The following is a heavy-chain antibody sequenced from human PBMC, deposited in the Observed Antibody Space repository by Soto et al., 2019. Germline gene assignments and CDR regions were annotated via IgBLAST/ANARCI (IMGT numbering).Heavy chain of an antibody. Sequence: PGGSLRLSCAASGFTFSSYGMHWVRQAPGKGLEWVAVISYDGSNKYYADSVKGRFTISRDNSKNTLYLQMNSLRAEDTAVYYCAKVLPKKYPVSYYGMDVWGQGTTVTVSS. CDR3: AKVLPKKYPVSYYGMDV. D-gene: IGHD2-2*01. CDR2: ISYDGSNK. J-gene: IGHJ6*02. CDR1: GFTFSSYG. V-gene: IGHV3-30*18.